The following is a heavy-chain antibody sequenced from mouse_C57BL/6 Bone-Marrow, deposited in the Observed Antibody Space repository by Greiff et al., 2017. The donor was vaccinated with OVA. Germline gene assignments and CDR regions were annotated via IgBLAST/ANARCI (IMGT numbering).Heavy chain of an antibody. V-gene: IGHV5-2*01. J-gene: IGHJ1*03. D-gene: IGHD2-1*01. CDR2: INSDGGST. CDR1: EYEFPSHD. Sequence: DVKLVESGGGLVQPGESLKLSCESNEYEFPSHDMSWVRKTPEKRLELVAAINSDGGSTYYPDTMERRFIISRDNTKKTLYLQMSSLRAEDTALYYCARHAYGNYNWYFDVWGTGTTVTVSS. CDR3: ARHAYGNYNWYFDV.